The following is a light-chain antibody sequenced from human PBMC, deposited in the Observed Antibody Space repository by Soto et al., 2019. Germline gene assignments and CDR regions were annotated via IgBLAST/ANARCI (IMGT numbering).Light chain of an antibody. J-gene: IGKJ1*01. CDR2: GAS. CDR1: QSVSSSY. CDR3: QQSYSTPLT. V-gene: IGKV3-20*01. Sequence: IELTQSPGTRSLSHGERATLSCRASQSVSSSYLAWYQQKPGQAPRLLIYGASSRATGIPDRFSGSGSGTDFTLTISSLQPEDFATYYCQQSYSTPLTFGQGTKVDIK.